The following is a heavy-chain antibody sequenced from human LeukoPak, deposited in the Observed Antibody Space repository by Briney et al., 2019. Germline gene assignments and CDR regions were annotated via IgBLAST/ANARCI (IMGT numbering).Heavy chain of an antibody. Sequence: SETLSLTCTVSGGSVSSGSYYWSWIRQPPGKGLEWIGYIYYSGSTNYNPSLKSRVTISVDTSKNQFSLKLSSVTAADTAVYYCAGRGYSYGYDYWGQGTLVTVSS. CDR3: AGRGYSYGYDY. D-gene: IGHD5-18*01. CDR2: IYYSGST. V-gene: IGHV4-61*01. CDR1: GGSVSSGSYY. J-gene: IGHJ4*02.